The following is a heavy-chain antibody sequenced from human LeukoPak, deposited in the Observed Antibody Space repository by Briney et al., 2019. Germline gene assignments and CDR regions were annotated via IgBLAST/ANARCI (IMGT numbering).Heavy chain of an antibody. CDR1: GFTFSSYD. V-gene: IGHV3-13*01. D-gene: IGHD4-17*01. J-gene: IGHJ3*01. Sequence: GGSLRLSCAASGFTFSSYDMHWVRQTTGKGLEWVAIIGTAGDTYYPGSVKGRFTVSRENAKNSLYLQMNSLGVEDTALYYCAREVTNRDGFDFWGQGTMVTVSS. CDR3: AREVTNRDGFDF. CDR2: IGTAGDT.